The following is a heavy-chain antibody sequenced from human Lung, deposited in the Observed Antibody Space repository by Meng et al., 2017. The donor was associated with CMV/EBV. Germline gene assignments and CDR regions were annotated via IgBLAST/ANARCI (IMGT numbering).Heavy chain of an antibody. CDR2: INSDRSST. D-gene: IGHD6-13*01. Sequence: GGSLRLXXAASGFTFSSYWMHWVRQAPGKGLVWVSRINSDRSSTSYADSVKGRFTISRDNAKNTLYLQMNSLRAEDTAVYYCARGGSSWGGKYYYYGMDVWGQGTTVTVSS. CDR1: GFTFSSYW. J-gene: IGHJ6*02. V-gene: IGHV3-74*01. CDR3: ARGGSSWGGKYYYYGMDV.